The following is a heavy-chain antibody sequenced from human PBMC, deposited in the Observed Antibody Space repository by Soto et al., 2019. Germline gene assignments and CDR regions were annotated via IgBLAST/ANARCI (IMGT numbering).Heavy chain of an antibody. J-gene: IGHJ4*02. CDR2: INHSGST. Sequence: SETLSLTCAVYGGSFSGYYWSWIRQPPGKGLEWIGEINHSGSTNYNPSLKSRVTISVDTSKNQFSLKLSSVTAADTAVYYCARPSRYYSGYDFDYWGQGTLVTVSS. D-gene: IGHD5-12*01. CDR1: GGSFSGYY. V-gene: IGHV4-34*01. CDR3: ARPSRYYSGYDFDY.